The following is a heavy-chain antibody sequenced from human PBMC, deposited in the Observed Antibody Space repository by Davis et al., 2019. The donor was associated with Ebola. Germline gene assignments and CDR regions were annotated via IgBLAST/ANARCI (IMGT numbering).Heavy chain of an antibody. CDR1: GFTFSSYS. CDR3: ARVLIVGATTGWFDP. V-gene: IGHV3-48*04. CDR2: ISSSSSTI. Sequence: GESLKISCAASGFTFSSYSMNWVRQAPGKGLEWVSYISSSSSTIYYADSVKGRFTISRDNAKNSLYLQMNSLRAEDTAVYYCARVLIVGATTGWFDPWGQGTLVTVSS. D-gene: IGHD1-26*01. J-gene: IGHJ5*02.